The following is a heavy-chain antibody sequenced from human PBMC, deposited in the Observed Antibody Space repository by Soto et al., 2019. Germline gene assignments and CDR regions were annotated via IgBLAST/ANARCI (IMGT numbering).Heavy chain of an antibody. J-gene: IGHJ4*02. V-gene: IGHV1-18*01. Sequence: ASVKVSCKASGYTFTSYGISWVRQAPGQGLEWMGWISPYNGNTNYAQKLQGRVTMTTDTSTNTAYMELRSLRSDDTAVYYCARDLTYPMTTVTSAGYWGQGTMVTVYS. CDR2: ISPYNGNT. CDR1: GYTFTSYG. CDR3: ARDLTYPMTTVTSAGY. D-gene: IGHD4-17*01.